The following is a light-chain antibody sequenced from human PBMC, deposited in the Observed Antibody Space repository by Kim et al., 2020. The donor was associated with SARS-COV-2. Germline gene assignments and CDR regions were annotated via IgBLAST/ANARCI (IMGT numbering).Light chain of an antibody. CDR1: SSNIGNNY. J-gene: IGLJ1*01. CDR3: GTWDNSLSAGYV. V-gene: IGLV1-51*01. CDR2: DNN. Sequence: QKVTISCSGSSSNIGNNYLSWYQHLPGTAPKLLIYDNNKRPSGIPDRFSGSKSGTSATLGITGLQTGDEADYYCGTWDNSLSAGYVFGTGTKVTVL.